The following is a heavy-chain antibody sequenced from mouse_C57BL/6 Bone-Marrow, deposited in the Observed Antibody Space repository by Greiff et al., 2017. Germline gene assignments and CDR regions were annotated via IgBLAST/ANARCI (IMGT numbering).Heavy chain of an antibody. CDR1: GYTFTDYE. D-gene: IGHD1-1*01. CDR3: TRWYYGSLFAY. CDR2: IDPETGGT. J-gene: IGHJ3*01. V-gene: IGHV1-15*01. Sequence: QVHVKQSGAELVRPGASVTLSCKASGYTFTDYEMHWVKQTPVHGLEWIGAIDPETGGTAYNQKFKGKAILTADKSSSTAYMELRSLTSEDSAVYYCTRWYYGSLFAYWGQGTLVTVSA.